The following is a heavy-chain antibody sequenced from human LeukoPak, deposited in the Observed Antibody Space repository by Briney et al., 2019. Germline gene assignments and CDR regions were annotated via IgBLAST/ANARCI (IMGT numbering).Heavy chain of an antibody. CDR1: GGSISSGSYY. J-gene: IGHJ4*02. CDR2: IYSNGNT. Sequence: SETLSLTCTVSGGSISSGSYYWSWIRQPAGKELEWIGRIYSNGNTNYNPSLKSRVTVSVDTSKKQFSLRLNSVTAADTAVYYCAREFRGSFFDYWGQGTLVTVSS. V-gene: IGHV4-61*02. CDR3: AREFRGSFFDY. D-gene: IGHD1-26*01.